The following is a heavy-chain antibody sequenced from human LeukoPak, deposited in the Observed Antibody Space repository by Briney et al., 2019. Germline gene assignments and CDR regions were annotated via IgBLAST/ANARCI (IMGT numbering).Heavy chain of an antibody. V-gene: IGHV3-30*02. CDR2: IRYDGSNT. Sequence: GGSLRLSCAVSGFTFSSYGMHWVRQAPGKGLEWVAFIRYDGSNTYYADSVKGRFTISRDNSKNTLYLQMNSLRAEDTAVYYCAKSYGSGSYPGGYWGQGTLVTVSS. CDR1: GFTFSSYG. D-gene: IGHD3-10*01. J-gene: IGHJ4*02. CDR3: AKSYGSGSYPGGY.